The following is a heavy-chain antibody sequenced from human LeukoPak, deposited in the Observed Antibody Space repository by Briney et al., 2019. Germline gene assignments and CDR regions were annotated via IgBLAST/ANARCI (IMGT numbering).Heavy chain of an antibody. CDR3: AKDRLATSDDY. V-gene: IGHV3-7*03. D-gene: IGHD1-26*01. Sequence: PGGPLRLSCAASGFTFSSYWMSWVRQAPGRGLEWVANIKQDGSEKYYVDSVKGRFTISRDNAKNSLYLQMNSLRAEDTAVYYCAKDRLATSDDYWGQGTLVTVSS. J-gene: IGHJ4*02. CDR1: GFTFSSYW. CDR2: IKQDGSEK.